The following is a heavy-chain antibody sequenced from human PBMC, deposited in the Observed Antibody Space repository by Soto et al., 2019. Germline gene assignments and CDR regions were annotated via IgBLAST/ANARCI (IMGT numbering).Heavy chain of an antibody. CDR3: ARGVHYDSSGFYYFF. J-gene: IGHJ4*02. D-gene: IGHD3-22*01. CDR1: GGTFSSYA. Sequence: ASVKVSCKASGGTFSSYAIDWVRQAPGQGLEWMGGIIPIFGTANYAQKFQGRVTITADESTSTAYMELRSLRSEDTAVYYCARGVHYDSSGFYYFFWGQGTLVTVSS. V-gene: IGHV1-69*13. CDR2: IIPIFGTA.